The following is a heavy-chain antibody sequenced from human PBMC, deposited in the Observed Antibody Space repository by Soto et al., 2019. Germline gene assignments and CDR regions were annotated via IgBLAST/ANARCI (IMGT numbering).Heavy chain of an antibody. CDR1: GFTFTSSA. D-gene: IGHD6-6*01. Sequence: EASVKVSCKASGFTFTSSAMQWVRQARGQRLEWIGWIVVGSGNTNYAQKFQERVTITRDMSTSTAYMELSSLRSEDTAVYYCAADLASNCFDYWGQGTLVTVSS. J-gene: IGHJ4*02. V-gene: IGHV1-58*02. CDR2: IVVGSGNT. CDR3: AADLASNCFDY.